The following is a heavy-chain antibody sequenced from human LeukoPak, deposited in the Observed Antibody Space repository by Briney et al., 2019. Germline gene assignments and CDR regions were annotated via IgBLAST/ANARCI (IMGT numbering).Heavy chain of an antibody. Sequence: SETLSLTCTVSGYSLSSGCYWGWIRQPPGKGLEWIGSIYHSGSTYYNPSLKRRVTISVDTSKNQFSLKLSSVTAADTAVYYCARVTRDCGGDCYYYYYYYMDVWGKGTTVTVSS. V-gene: IGHV4-38-2*02. CDR1: GYSLSSGCY. J-gene: IGHJ6*03. CDR2: IYHSGST. CDR3: ARVTRDCGGDCYYYYYYYMDV. D-gene: IGHD2-21*02.